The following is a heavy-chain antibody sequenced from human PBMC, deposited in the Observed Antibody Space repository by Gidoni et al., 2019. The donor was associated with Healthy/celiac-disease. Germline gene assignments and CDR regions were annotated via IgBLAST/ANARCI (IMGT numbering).Heavy chain of an antibody. J-gene: IGHJ3*02. D-gene: IGHD3-22*01. CDR1: GFPFSSTA. CDR3: AKGSDNYYDSSDAFDI. V-gene: IGHV3-23*01. CDR2: ISGSGGST. Sequence: EVQLLESGGGLVQPRGSLRLSCAASGFPFSSTAMSWVRQAPGKGLEWVSVISGSGGSTYYADSGKGRFTISRDNSKNTLYLQMNSLRAEDTAVYYCAKGSDNYYDSSDAFDIWGQGTMVTVSS.